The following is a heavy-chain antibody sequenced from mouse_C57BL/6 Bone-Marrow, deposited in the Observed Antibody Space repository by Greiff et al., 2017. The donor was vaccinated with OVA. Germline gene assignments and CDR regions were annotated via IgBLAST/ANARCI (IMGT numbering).Heavy chain of an antibody. D-gene: IGHD1-1*01. CDR2: FYPGSGSI. Sequence: VQLQQSGAELVKPGASVKLSCKASGYTFTEYTIHWVKQRSGQGLEWIGWFYPGSGSIKYNEKFKDKATLTADKSSSTAYMQLNSLTSEDSAVYFCARGDYYGSSPYAMDYWGQGTSVTVSS. CDR1: GYTFTEYT. J-gene: IGHJ4*01. CDR3: ARGDYYGSSPYAMDY. V-gene: IGHV1-62-2*01.